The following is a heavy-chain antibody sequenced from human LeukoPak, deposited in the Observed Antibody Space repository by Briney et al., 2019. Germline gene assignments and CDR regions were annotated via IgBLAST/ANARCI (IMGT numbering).Heavy chain of an antibody. CDR3: ARPSRDGYNGDY. V-gene: IGHV3-7*01. Sequence: GGSLRLSCAASGFTFSSYWMSWVRQAPGKGLEWVAYIKPDGSEKYYVDSVKGRFTISRDNAKNSLYLQMNSLRAEDTAVYYCARPSRDGYNGDYWGQGTLVTVSS. CDR1: GFTFSSYW. CDR2: IKPDGSEK. D-gene: IGHD5-24*01. J-gene: IGHJ4*02.